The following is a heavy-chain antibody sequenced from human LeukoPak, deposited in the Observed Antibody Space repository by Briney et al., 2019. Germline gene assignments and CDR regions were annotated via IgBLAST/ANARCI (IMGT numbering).Heavy chain of an antibody. CDR3: ARELWFVNAPGSWFDP. CDR1: GDSISSGDYS. D-gene: IGHD3-10*01. J-gene: IGHJ5*02. CDR2: IFHSGSS. V-gene: IGHV4-30-2*01. Sequence: SETLSLTCAVSGDSISSGDYSWSWIRQPSGKGLEWIGYIFHSGSSYYNPSLKSRVTISVDKSKNQFSLRLTSVTAADTAVYYCARELWFVNAPGSWFDPWGQGTQVTVSS.